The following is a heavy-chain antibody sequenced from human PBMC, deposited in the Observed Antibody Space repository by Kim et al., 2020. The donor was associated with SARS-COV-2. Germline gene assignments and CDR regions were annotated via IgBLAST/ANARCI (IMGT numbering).Heavy chain of an antibody. D-gene: IGHD2-21*02. Sequence: GGSLRLSCSASGFTFSSYAMHWVRQAPGKGLEYVSAISSNGGSTYYADSVKGRFTISRDNSKNTLYLQMSSLRAEDTAVYYCVKGQDYCGGDCYSNWFDPWGQGTLVTVSS. CDR2: ISSNGGST. CDR3: VKGQDYCGGDCYSNWFDP. J-gene: IGHJ5*02. V-gene: IGHV3-64D*09. CDR1: GFTFSSYA.